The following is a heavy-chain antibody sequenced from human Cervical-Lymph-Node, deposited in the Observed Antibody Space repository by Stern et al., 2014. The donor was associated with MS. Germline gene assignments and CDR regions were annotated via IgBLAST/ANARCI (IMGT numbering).Heavy chain of an antibody. D-gene: IGHD3-22*01. CDR3: ARELDYYDSSGPIDY. V-gene: IGHV3-21*01. CDR1: GFTFSSYS. J-gene: IGHJ4*02. CDR2: ISSSSSYI. Sequence: EVQLVESGGGLVKPGGSLRLSCAASGFTFSSYSMNWVRQAPGKGLEWVSSISSSSSYIYYADSVKGRFTMSRDNAKNSLYLQMNSLRAEDTAVYYCARELDYYDSSGPIDYWGQGTLVTVSS.